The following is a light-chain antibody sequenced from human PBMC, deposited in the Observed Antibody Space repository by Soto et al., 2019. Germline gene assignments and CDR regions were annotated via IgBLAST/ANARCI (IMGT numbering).Light chain of an antibody. CDR2: DNN. CDR1: SSNIGNNY. CDR3: GTWYRSLSAGLV. J-gene: IGLJ2*01. V-gene: IGLV1-51*01. Sequence: QSVLTQPPSVSAAPGQKVTISCSGSSSNIGNNYVSWYQQLPGTAPKLLIYDNNKRPSGIPDRFSGSKSGTSATLGITGLQTGDEADYYCGTWYRSLSAGLVFGGGTKLTVL.